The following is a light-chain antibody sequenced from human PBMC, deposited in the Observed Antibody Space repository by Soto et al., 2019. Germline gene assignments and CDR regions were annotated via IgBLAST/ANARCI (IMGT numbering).Light chain of an antibody. V-gene: IGLV4-69*01. CDR2: VKSDGSH. CDR1: SGHGNYV. CDR3: QTWDTGIVV. Sequence: QPVLTQSPSASASLGASLKLTCTLSSGHGNYVIAWPQQRPQKGPRYLMKVKSDGSHNKGDGIPDRFSGSSSGAERYLAISSLQSDDEADYYCQTWDTGIVVFGGGTKLTVL. J-gene: IGLJ2*01.